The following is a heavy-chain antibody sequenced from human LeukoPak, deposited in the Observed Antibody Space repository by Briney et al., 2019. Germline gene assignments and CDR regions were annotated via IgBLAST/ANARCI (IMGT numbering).Heavy chain of an antibody. D-gene: IGHD6-6*01. CDR3: VRDAASVYSSSSSYYYYGMDV. CDR1: GFTFSSYS. Sequence: GGSLRLSCAASGFTFSSYSMNWVRQAPGKGLEWVAVIWYDGSNKYYADSVKGRFTISRDNSKNTLYLQMNSLRAEDTAVYYCVRDAASVYSSSSSYYYYGMDVWGQGTTVTVSS. CDR2: IWYDGSNK. J-gene: IGHJ6*02. V-gene: IGHV3-33*08.